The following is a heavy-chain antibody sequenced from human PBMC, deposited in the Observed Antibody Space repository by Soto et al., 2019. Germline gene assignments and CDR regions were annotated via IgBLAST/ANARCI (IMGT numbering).Heavy chain of an antibody. Sequence: GGSLRLSCAAYGFTFTTYAISWVRQAPGKGLEWVSAISGTGGTTYYTDSVKGRFTISRDNSKNTLFLHMNSLRAEDSAVYYCAKSGGTYYGPNYFDYWGQGTLVTVSS. D-gene: IGHD1-26*01. CDR1: GFTFTTYA. V-gene: IGHV3-23*01. J-gene: IGHJ4*02. CDR2: ISGTGGTT. CDR3: AKSGGTYYGPNYFDY.